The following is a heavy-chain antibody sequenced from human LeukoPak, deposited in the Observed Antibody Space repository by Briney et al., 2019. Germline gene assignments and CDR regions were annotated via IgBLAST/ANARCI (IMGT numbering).Heavy chain of an antibody. D-gene: IGHD3-16*01. Sequence: GGSLRLSCVVSRFTVSSNYMSWVRQAPGKGLEWVSVIYSGGSTYYADSVKGRFTISGDNSKNTLYLQMNSLRAEDTAVYYCAREWGDYWGQGTLVTVSS. CDR1: RFTVSSNY. V-gene: IGHV3-66*01. CDR2: IYSGGST. J-gene: IGHJ4*02. CDR3: AREWGDY.